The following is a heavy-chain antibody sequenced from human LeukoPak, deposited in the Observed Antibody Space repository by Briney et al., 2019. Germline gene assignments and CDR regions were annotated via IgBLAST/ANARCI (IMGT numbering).Heavy chain of an antibody. D-gene: IGHD5-12*01. V-gene: IGHV1-46*01. CDR1: GYTFSSYY. Sequence: VASVTVSCKASGYTFSSYYMHWVRQAPGQGLEWMGIINPSGDTTSYAQKFQDRVTMTRDTSTSTVYMELSSLRSEDTAVYYCATDRGVATMGYDAFDIWGQGTVVTVSS. CDR3: ATDRGVATMGYDAFDI. CDR2: INPSGDTT. J-gene: IGHJ3*02.